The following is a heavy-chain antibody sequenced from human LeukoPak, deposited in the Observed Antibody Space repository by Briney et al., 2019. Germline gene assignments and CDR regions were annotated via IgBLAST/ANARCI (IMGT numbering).Heavy chain of an antibody. D-gene: IGHD1-26*01. CDR3: AREGSGSYTESYYYYGMDV. CDR1: GYTFTGYY. J-gene: IGHJ6*02. V-gene: IGHV1-2*04. Sequence: ASVKVSCKASGYTFTGYYMHWVRQAPGQGLEWMGWINPNSGGTNYAQKFQGWVTMTRDTSISTAYMELSRLRSEDTAVYYCAREGSGSYTESYYYYGMDVWGQGTTVTVSS. CDR2: INPNSGGT.